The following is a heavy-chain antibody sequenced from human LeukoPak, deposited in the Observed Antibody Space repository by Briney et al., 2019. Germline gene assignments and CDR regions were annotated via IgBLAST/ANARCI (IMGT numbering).Heavy chain of an antibody. Sequence: GRSLRLSCAASGFTFDDYAMHWVRHAPGKGLEWVSGTSWNSGSIGYADSVKGRFTISRDNAKNSLYLQMNSLRAEDMALYYCAKDITIFGVATVPDAFDIWGQGTMVTVSS. CDR2: TSWNSGSI. J-gene: IGHJ3*02. D-gene: IGHD3-3*01. CDR3: AKDITIFGVATVPDAFDI. V-gene: IGHV3-9*03. CDR1: GFTFDDYA.